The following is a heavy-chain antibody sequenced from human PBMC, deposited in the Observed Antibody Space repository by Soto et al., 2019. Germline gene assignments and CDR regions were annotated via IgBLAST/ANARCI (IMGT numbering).Heavy chain of an antibody. Sequence: QVQLVQSGTEEKKPGASVKVSCKASGYTFTNYPIYWVRQAPGQRLEWMGLINAGNGNTKYSQNFQGRVTISRDISASTSYIELNSLRSEDTAVYYCAKGMEAYNYAMDVWGQGTTVTVSS. V-gene: IGHV1-3*05. CDR3: AKGMEAYNYAMDV. CDR2: INAGNGNT. J-gene: IGHJ6*02. D-gene: IGHD3-3*01. CDR1: GYTFTNYP.